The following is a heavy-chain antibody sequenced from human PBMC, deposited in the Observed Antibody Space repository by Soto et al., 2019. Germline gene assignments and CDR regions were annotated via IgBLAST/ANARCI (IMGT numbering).Heavy chain of an antibody. CDR1: GFTFSSYG. CDR3: AKIVTMIVVNLDAFDI. V-gene: IGHV3-30*18. J-gene: IGHJ3*02. D-gene: IGHD3-22*01. Sequence: PGGSLRLSCAASGFTFSSYGMHWVRQAPGKGLEWVAVISYDGSNKYYADSVKGRFTISRDNSKNTLYLQMNSLRAEDTAVYYCAKIVTMIVVNLDAFDIWGQGTMVTVSS. CDR2: ISYDGSNK.